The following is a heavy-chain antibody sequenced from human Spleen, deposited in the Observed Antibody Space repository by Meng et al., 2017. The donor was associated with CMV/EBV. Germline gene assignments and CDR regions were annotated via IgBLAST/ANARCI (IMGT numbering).Heavy chain of an antibody. CDR3: ARDRVIVGASDYYYYYGMDV. Sequence: GESLKISCAAAGFNFSNYGIHWVRQAPGKGLEWVAIIWYDGSHRYYADSVKGRFTISRDNAKNSLYLQMNSLRAEDTAVYYCARDRVIVGASDYYYYYGMDVWGQGTTVTVSS. J-gene: IGHJ6*02. CDR2: IWYDGSHR. D-gene: IGHD1-26*01. CDR1: GFNFSNYG. V-gene: IGHV3-33*01.